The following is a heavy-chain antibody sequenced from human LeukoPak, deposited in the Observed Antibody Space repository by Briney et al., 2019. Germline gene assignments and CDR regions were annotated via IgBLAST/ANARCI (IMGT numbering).Heavy chain of an antibody. CDR3: ARESNFCSGGSCYSAYFDY. J-gene: IGHJ4*02. D-gene: IGHD2-15*01. CDR2: IYSGGST. V-gene: IGHV3-53*01. Sequence: GGSLRLSCAASGFTFSSYSMNWVRQAPGKGLEWVSVIYSGGSTYYADSVKGRFTISRDNSKNTLYLQMNSLRAEDTAVYYCARESNFCSGGSCYSAYFDYWGQGTLVTVSS. CDR1: GFTFSSYS.